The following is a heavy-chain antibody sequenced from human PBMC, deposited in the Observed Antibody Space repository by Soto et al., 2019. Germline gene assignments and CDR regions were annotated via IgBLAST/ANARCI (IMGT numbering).Heavy chain of an antibody. D-gene: IGHD3-9*01. CDR1: GFTFSSYS. Sequence: EVQLVESGGGLVKPGGSLRLSCAASGFTFSSYSMNWVRQAPGKGLEWVSSISSSSSFIYYADSVKGRFTISRDNAKNSLYLQMNSLRADDTAMFYCARSYDILTGYSGFDYWGQGTLVTVSS. V-gene: IGHV3-21*01. CDR2: ISSSSSFI. J-gene: IGHJ4*02. CDR3: ARSYDILTGYSGFDY.